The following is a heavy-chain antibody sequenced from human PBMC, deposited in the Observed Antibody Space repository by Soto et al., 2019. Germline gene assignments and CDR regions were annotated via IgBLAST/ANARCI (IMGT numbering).Heavy chain of an antibody. CDR1: GFTFSSYA. J-gene: IGHJ4*02. D-gene: IGHD1-26*01. CDR3: ANRGRSAVASYYFDY. Sequence: EVQLLESGGGLVQPGGSLRLSCAASGFTFSSYAMTWVRQAPGKGLEWVSTVSGNGANTYCADSVKGRFTISRDNSKNTLYLQMNSLRAEDTAVYYCANRGRSAVASYYFDYWGQGTLVTVSS. V-gene: IGHV3-23*01. CDR2: VSGNGANT.